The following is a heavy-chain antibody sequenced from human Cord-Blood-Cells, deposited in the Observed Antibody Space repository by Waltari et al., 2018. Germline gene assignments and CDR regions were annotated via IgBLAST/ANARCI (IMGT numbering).Heavy chain of an antibody. J-gene: IGHJ4*02. CDR2: ISSSSSYI. CDR1: GFTFSSYS. CDR3: ARSPNRYFDY. D-gene: IGHD7-27*01. V-gene: IGHV3-21*01. Sequence: EVQLVESGGGLVKPGGSLRLSCAASGFTFSSYSLTWVRQAPGKGLEWVSSISSSSSYIYYADSVKGRFTISRDNAKNSLYLQMNSLRAEDTAVYYCARSPNRYFDYWGQGTLVTVSS.